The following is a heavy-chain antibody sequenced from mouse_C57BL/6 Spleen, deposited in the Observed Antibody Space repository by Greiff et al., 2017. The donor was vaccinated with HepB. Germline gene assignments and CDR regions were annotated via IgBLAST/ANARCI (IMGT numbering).Heavy chain of an antibody. J-gene: IGHJ2*01. CDR2: IYTGDGDT. CDR1: GYAFSSYW. Sequence: VQLQQSGAELVKPGASVKISCKASGYAFSSYWMNWVKQRPGKGLEWIGQIYTGDGDTNYNGKFKGKATLTADKSSSTAYMQLSSLTSEDSAVYFCARGVRATTVEGDFDYWGQGTTLTVSS. V-gene: IGHV1-80*01. CDR3: ARGVRATTVEGDFDY. D-gene: IGHD1-1*01.